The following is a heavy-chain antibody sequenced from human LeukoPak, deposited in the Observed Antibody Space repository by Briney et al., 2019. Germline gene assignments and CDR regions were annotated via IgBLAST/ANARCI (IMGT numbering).Heavy chain of an antibody. V-gene: IGHV4-4*07. D-gene: IGHD1-26*01. CDR3: ARDFLGPNNYYYYYYMDV. CDR2: IYTSGST. J-gene: IGHJ6*03. CDR1: GGSISSYY. Sequence: SETLSLTCTVSGGSISSYYWSWIRQPAGKGLEWIGRIYTSGSTNYNPSLKSRVTMSVDTSKNQFSLKLSSVTAADTAVYYCARDFLGPNNYYYYYYMDVWGKGTTVTVSS.